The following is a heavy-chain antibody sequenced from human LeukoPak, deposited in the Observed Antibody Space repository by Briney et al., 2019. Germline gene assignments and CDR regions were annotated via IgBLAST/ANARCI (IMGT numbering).Heavy chain of an antibody. CDR1: GFAFSSYG. CDR3: AKDHYSSGWYYFDY. V-gene: IGHV3-30*18. CDR2: ISYDGSNK. D-gene: IGHD6-19*01. Sequence: PGRSLRLSCAASGFAFSSYGMHWVRQAPGKGLEWVAVISYDGSNKYYADSVKGRFTISRDNSKNTLYLQMNSLRAEDTAVYYCAKDHYSSGWYYFDYWGQGTLVTVSS. J-gene: IGHJ4*02.